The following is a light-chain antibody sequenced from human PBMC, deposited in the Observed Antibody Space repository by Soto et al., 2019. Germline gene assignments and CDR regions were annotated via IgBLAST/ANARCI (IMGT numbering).Light chain of an antibody. J-gene: IGLJ1*01. CDR2: EVS. CDR1: SSDVGGHNY. CDR3: SSYAVTNIFV. Sequence: QSVLTQPPSASGSPGQSLTISCTGTSSDVGGHNYVSWYQRHPGKAPKLIIYEVSKRPSGVPDRFSGSKSGSTASLTVSGLQAEDEADYYCSSYAVTNIFVFGTGTKVTVL. V-gene: IGLV2-8*01.